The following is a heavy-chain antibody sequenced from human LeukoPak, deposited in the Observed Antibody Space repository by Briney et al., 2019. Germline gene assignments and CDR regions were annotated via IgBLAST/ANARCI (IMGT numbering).Heavy chain of an antibody. Sequence: ASVKVSCKVSGYTLTELSMHWVRQAPGKGLEWMGGFDPEDGETIYAQKFQGRVTMTEDTSTDTAYMELSSLRSEDTAVYYCAPAATIFGVVINKGGMDVWGQGTTVTVSS. CDR3: APAATIFGVVINKGGMDV. V-gene: IGHV1-24*01. D-gene: IGHD3-3*01. CDR2: FDPEDGET. J-gene: IGHJ6*02. CDR1: GYTLTELS.